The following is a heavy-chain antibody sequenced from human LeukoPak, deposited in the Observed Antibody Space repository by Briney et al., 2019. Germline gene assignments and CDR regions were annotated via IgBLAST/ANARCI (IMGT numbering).Heavy chain of an antibody. CDR2: IIPIFGTA. Sequence: SVKVSCKASGGTFSSYAISWVRQAPGQGLEWMGGIIPIFGTANYAQKFQGRVTITTDESTSTAYMELSSLRSEDTAVYYCARGPFDYRNYYYYYYMDVWGKGTTVTVSS. CDR3: ARGPFDYRNYYYYYYMDV. V-gene: IGHV1-69*05. J-gene: IGHJ6*03. D-gene: IGHD4-11*01. CDR1: GGTFSSYA.